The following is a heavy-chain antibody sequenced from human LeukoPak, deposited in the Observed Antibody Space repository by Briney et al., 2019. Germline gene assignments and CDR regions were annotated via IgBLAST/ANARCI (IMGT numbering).Heavy chain of an antibody. D-gene: IGHD3-22*01. CDR1: GFTFSNYW. J-gene: IGHJ3*02. CDR3: ARAKFDSSRYYYRGFDI. V-gene: IGHV3-74*01. CDR2: INSDGINT. Sequence: GGSLRLSCAASGFTFSNYWMHWVRQAPGKGLVWVSRINSDGINTSYADSVKGRFTISRDNAKNTLNLQMNSLRAEDTAVYYCARAKFDSSRYYYRGFDIWGQGTMVTVSS.